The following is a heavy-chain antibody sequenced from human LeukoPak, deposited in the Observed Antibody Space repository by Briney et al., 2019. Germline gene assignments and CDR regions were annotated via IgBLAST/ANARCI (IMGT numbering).Heavy chain of an antibody. V-gene: IGHV3-21*01. J-gene: IGHJ3*02. CDR2: ISATSSYI. D-gene: IGHD6-19*01. Sequence: PGGSLRLSCAASGFTFSSYIMNWVRQTPGKGLEWVSSISATSSYIYYADSARGRFTISRDNAKNSLYLQMNSLRAEDTAVYYCARDKTEQWLVLAAFDIWGQGTVVTVSS. CDR3: ARDKTEQWLVLAAFDI. CDR1: GFTFSSYI.